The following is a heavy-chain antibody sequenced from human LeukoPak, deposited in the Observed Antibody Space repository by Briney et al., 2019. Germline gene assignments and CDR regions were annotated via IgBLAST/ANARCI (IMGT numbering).Heavy chain of an antibody. J-gene: IGHJ4*02. CDR3: AKDGPYYYDSSGSPGSFDY. CDR1: GFTFSSYA. V-gene: IGHV3-23*01. CDR2: ISGSGGST. Sequence: GSLRLSCAASGFTFSSYAMSWARQAPGKGLEWVSAISGSGGSTYYADSVKGRFTISRDNSKNTLYLQMNSLRAEDTAVYYCAKDGPYYYDSSGSPGSFDYWGQGTLVTVSS. D-gene: IGHD3-22*01.